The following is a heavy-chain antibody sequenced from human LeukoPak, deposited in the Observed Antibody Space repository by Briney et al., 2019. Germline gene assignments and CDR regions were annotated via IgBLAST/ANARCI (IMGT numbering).Heavy chain of an antibody. J-gene: IGHJ5*02. CDR1: GGSISSSSYY. V-gene: IGHV4-39*07. Sequence: PSETLSLTCTVSGGSISSSSYYWGWIRQPPGKGLEWIGSIYHSGSTNYNPSLKSRVTISVDKSKNQFSLKLSSVTAADTAVYYCARGDVYYDILTGYYPSNWFDPWGQGTLVTVSS. D-gene: IGHD3-9*01. CDR3: ARGDVYYDILTGYYPSNWFDP. CDR2: IYHSGST.